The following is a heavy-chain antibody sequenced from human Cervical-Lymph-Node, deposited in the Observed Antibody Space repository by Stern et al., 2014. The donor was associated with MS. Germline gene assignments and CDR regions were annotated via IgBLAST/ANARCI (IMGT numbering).Heavy chain of an antibody. CDR2: LDWDGDK. J-gene: IGHJ4*02. Sequence: QDQLVQSGPALVKPTQTLTLTCTFSGFSLSTTGMCLSWIRQPPGKALEWLALLDWDGDKYYSTALKTRLTISKDTSKNQVVLTMTNMAPLDTATYFCVRAREGYYFDYWGQGIPVTVSS. D-gene: IGHD2-21*01. CDR1: GFSLSTTGMC. V-gene: IGHV2-70*01. CDR3: VRAREGYYFDY.